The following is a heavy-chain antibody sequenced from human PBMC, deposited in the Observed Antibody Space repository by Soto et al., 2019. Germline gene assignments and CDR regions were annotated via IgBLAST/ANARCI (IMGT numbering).Heavy chain of an antibody. V-gene: IGHV3-7*05. Sequence: EVQLVQSGGGLVQPGGSLRLSCVVSGFTFRNYWMSWVRQAPGKGLEWVANIKQDGSEKYYVDSVKGRFTISRDNAKNSLYLQMNSLRAEDTAVYYCARDDFYDSSANDAFDFWGQGTMVTVSS. D-gene: IGHD3-22*01. CDR3: ARDDFYDSSANDAFDF. J-gene: IGHJ3*01. CDR1: GFTFRNYW. CDR2: IKQDGSEK.